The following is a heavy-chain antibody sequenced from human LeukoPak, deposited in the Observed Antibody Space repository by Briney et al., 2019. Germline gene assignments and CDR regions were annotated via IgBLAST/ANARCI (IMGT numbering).Heavy chain of an antibody. CDR2: IYTSGST. J-gene: IGHJ6*02. CDR3: ARGLAAAGNYYYYGMDV. Sequence: SETLSLTCTVSGGSISSYYWSWIRQPAGKGLEWIGRIYTSGSTNYNPSLKSRVTMSVDTSKNQFSLKLSSVTAADTAVYYCARGLAAAGNYYYYGMDVWGQGTTVTVSS. V-gene: IGHV4-4*07. D-gene: IGHD6-13*01. CDR1: GGSISSYY.